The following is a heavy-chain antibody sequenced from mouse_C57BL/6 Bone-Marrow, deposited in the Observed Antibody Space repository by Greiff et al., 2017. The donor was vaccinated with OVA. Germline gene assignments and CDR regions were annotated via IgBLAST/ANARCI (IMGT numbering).Heavy chain of an antibody. Sequence: QVQLQQSGPGLVQPSQSLSITCTVSGFSFTSYGVHWVRQSPGKGLAWLGVIWSGGSTDYYAAFIYRLSISKVNSQSQVFLKMNSLQSDDTAIYYCARNGDGNHYWYFDVWGTGTAVTVTS. CDR2: IWSGGST. CDR3: ARNGDGNHYWYFDV. D-gene: IGHD2-1*01. V-gene: IGHV2-2*01. J-gene: IGHJ1*03. CDR1: GFSFTSYG.